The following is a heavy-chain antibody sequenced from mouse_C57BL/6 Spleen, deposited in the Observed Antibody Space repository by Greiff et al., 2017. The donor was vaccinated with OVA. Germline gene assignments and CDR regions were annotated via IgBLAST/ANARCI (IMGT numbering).Heavy chain of an antibody. V-gene: IGHV1-26*01. D-gene: IGHD2-5*01. CDR3: ARFPSYYSNTRYFDV. J-gene: IGHJ1*03. CDR1: GYTFTDYY. CDR2: INPNNGGT. Sequence: EVQLQQSGPELVKISCKASGYTFTDYYMNWVKQSHGKSLEWIGDINPNNGGTSYNQKFKGKATLTVDKSSSTAYMELRSLTSEDSAVYYCARFPSYYSNTRYFDVWGTGTTVTVSS.